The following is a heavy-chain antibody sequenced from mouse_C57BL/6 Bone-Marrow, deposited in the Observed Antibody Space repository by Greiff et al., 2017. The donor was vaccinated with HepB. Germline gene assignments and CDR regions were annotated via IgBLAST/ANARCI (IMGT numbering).Heavy chain of an antibody. D-gene: IGHD2-4*01. J-gene: IGHJ3*01. CDR1: GYTFTDYY. V-gene: IGHV1-26*01. CDR3: SYYDYEAWFAY. CDR2: INPNNGGT. Sequence: VQLQQSGPELVKPGASVKISCKASGYTFTDYYMNWVKQSHGKSLEWIGDINPNNGGTSYNQKFKGKATLTVDKSSSTAYMELRSLTSEDSAVYYCSYYDYEAWFAYWGQGTLVTVSA.